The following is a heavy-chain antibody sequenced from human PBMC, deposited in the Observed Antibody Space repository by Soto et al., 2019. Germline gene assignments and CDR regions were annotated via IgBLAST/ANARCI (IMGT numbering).Heavy chain of an antibody. V-gene: IGHV1-18*01. J-gene: IGHJ4*02. CDR2: ISAYNGNT. CDR3: ARDISSECLRLLGY. CDR1: GYTFTSYG. Sequence: ASVKVSCKASGYTFTSYGISWVRQPPGQGLEWMGWISAYNGNTNYAQKLQGRVTMTTDTSTSTAYMELRSLRSDDTAVYYCARDISSECLRLLGYWGQGTLVTVSS. D-gene: IGHD5-12*01.